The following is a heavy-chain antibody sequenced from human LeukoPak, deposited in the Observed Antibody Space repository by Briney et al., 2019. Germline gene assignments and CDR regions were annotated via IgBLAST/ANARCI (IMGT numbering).Heavy chain of an antibody. D-gene: IGHD2-15*01. CDR3: ARLLGYCSGGSCYPRWFAP. CDR1: GGSISSHY. V-gene: IGHV4-59*08. Sequence: PSETLSLTCTVSGGSISSHYWNWIRQPPGKGLEWIGYIPYSGSTNYNPSLKSRVTMSLDTSKNHFSLKLTSVTAADTAVYYCARLLGYCSGGSCYPRWFAPWGQGTLVTVSS. CDR2: IPYSGST. J-gene: IGHJ5*02.